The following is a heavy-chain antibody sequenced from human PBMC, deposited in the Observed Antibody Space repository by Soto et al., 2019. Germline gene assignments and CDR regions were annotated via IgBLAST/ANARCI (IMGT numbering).Heavy chain of an antibody. Sequence: QVQLVESGGGVVQPGRSLRLSCAASGFTFSSYGMHWVRQAPGKGLEWVAVISYDGSNKYYADSVKGRFTISRDNSKNTLYLQMNSLRAEDTAVYYCARVYCSSTSCRYYYYYGMDVWGQGTTVTFSS. J-gene: IGHJ6*02. D-gene: IGHD2-2*01. CDR3: ARVYCSSTSCRYYYYYGMDV. V-gene: IGHV3-30*03. CDR2: ISYDGSNK. CDR1: GFTFSSYG.